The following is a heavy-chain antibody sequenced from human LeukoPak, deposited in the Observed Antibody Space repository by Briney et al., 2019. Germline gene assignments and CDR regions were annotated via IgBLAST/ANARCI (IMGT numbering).Heavy chain of an antibody. V-gene: IGHV3-20*04. D-gene: IGHD3-22*01. CDR1: GFTFDDYG. J-gene: IGHJ4*02. Sequence: PGGSLRLSCAASGFTFDDYGMSWVRQAPGKGLEWVSGINWNGGSTGYADSVKGRFTISRDNSKNTLYLQMNSLRAEDTAVYYCAKEEDYYDSSGPLQIPPPDYWGQGTLVTVSS. CDR2: INWNGGST. CDR3: AKEEDYYDSSGPLQIPPPDY.